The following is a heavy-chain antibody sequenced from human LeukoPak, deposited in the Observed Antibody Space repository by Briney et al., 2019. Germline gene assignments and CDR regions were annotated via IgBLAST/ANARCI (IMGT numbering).Heavy chain of an antibody. J-gene: IGHJ4*02. CDR3: ATVAKYGDSRVPQVD. D-gene: IGHD4-17*01. CDR1: GYTLATNG. CDR2: IGAYNGNT. Sequence: ASVKVSCKASGYTLATNGISWVRQAPGQGLEWMGWIGAYNGNTNYAQNLQGRVTMTTDTSTSTAYMELRSLRSDDTAVYYCATVAKYGDSRVPQVDWGQGTLATVSS. V-gene: IGHV1-18*01.